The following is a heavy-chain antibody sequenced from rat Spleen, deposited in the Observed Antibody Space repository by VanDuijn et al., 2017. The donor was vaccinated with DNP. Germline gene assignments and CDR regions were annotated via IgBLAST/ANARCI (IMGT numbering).Heavy chain of an antibody. CDR2: ISYDGSST. J-gene: IGHJ2*01. CDR1: GFTFSDYN. CDR3: AKGGWELGFDY. D-gene: IGHD1-3*01. Sequence: EVQLVESGGGLVQPGRSLKLSCAASGFTFSDYNMAWVRQAPKKGLEWVATISYDGSSTYYRDSVKGRFTISRDNAKSTLYLQMDSLRSEDTATYYCAKGGWELGFDYWGQGVMVTVSS. V-gene: IGHV5-7*01.